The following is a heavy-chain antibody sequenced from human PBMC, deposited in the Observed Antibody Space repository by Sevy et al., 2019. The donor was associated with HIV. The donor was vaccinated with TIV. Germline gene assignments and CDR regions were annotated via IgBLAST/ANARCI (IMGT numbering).Heavy chain of an antibody. J-gene: IGHJ3*02. V-gene: IGHV3-53*01. Sequence: GGSLRLSCAASGFSVTSNYLSWVRQAPGKGLEWVSITFTHGSTSYSDSVKGRFTISRDNSKDTLYLQMNSLRVEDTAVYYCMGGMVYDVGAFDIWGQGTMVTVSS. CDR1: GFSVTSNY. D-gene: IGHD2-8*01. CDR2: TFTHGST. CDR3: MGGMVYDVGAFDI.